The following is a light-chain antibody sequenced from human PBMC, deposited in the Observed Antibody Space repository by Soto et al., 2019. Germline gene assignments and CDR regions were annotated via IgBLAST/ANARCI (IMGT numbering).Light chain of an antibody. V-gene: IGKV3-11*01. CDR3: QQRMEWPRALS. J-gene: IGKJ4*01. CDR1: QSVRTY. Sequence: EIVLTQSPATLSLSPGERATLSCRASQSVRTYLAWYQQRPGQAPRVLISDASNRATGIPARFSGSGSGTDFTLTISTREPEDFAVYYCQQRMEWPRALSFGGGTKVEI. CDR2: DAS.